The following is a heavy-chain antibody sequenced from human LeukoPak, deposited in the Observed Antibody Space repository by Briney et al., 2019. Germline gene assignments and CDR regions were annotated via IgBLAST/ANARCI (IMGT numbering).Heavy chain of an antibody. CDR1: GFTFSDYY. V-gene: IGHV3-11*04. CDR3: ARSGCTNGVCYRALFDY. CDR2: ISSSGSTI. D-gene: IGHD2-8*01. J-gene: IGHJ4*02. Sequence: KPGGSLRLSCAASGFTFSDYYMSWIRQAPGKGPEWVSYISSSGSTIYYADSVKGRFTISRDNAKNSLYLQMNSLRAEDTAVYYCARSGCTNGVCYRALFDYWGQGTLVTVSS.